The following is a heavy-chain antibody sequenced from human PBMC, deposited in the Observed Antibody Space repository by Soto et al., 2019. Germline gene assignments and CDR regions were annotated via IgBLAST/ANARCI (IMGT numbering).Heavy chain of an antibody. J-gene: IGHJ6*03. D-gene: IGHD4-17*01. V-gene: IGHV4-59*08. CDR2: IYYSGST. CDR1: GGSISSYY. CDR3: ARNVFDSDYGDYSHYYYYMDV. Sequence: SETLSLTCTVSGGSISSYYWSWIRQPPGKGLEWIGYIYYSGSTNYNPSLKSRVTISVDTSKNQFSLKLSSVTAADTAVYYCARNVFDSDYGDYSHYYYYMDVWGKGTTVTVSS.